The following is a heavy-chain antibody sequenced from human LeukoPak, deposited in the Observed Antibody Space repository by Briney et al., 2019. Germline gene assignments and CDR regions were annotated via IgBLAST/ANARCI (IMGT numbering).Heavy chain of an antibody. CDR2: INPNSGGT. CDR1: GYTFTGYY. V-gene: IGHV1-2*02. CDR3: ASVPYGDSKYFDY. Sequence: ASVKVSCKASGYTFTGYYMHWVRQAPGQGLEWMGWINPNSGGTNYAQKFQGRVTMTRDTSISTAYMELSRLRPDDTAVYYCASVPYGDSKYFDYWGQGTLVTVSS. D-gene: IGHD4-17*01. J-gene: IGHJ4*02.